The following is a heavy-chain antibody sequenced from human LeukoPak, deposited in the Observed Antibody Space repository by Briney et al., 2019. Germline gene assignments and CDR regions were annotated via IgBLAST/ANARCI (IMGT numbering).Heavy chain of an antibody. Sequence: GASVKVSCKASGYTFTGYFIHWVRQAPGQGLEWMGWINPNSGGTNYAQKFQGRVTMTRDTSISTAYMELSRLRSDDTAVYYCARDERYDSSGYPFDYRGQGTLVTVSS. CDR1: GYTFTGYF. J-gene: IGHJ4*02. CDR2: INPNSGGT. D-gene: IGHD3-22*01. CDR3: ARDERYDSSGYPFDY. V-gene: IGHV1-2*02.